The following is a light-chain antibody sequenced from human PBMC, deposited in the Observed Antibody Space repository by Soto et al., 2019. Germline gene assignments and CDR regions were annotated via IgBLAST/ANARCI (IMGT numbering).Light chain of an antibody. CDR1: TSNIGSTA. CDR3: AAWDDNLNGLG. Sequence: QSVLTQPPSASGTPGQRVTIACSGSTSNIGSTAVNWYQQVPGATPKLLIYSNNPRPSGVPARFSGSKSGPSASLAIRGLQSEDEDDYYCAAWDDNLNGLGFGGGTKLTV. J-gene: IGLJ3*02. CDR2: SNN. V-gene: IGLV1-44*01.